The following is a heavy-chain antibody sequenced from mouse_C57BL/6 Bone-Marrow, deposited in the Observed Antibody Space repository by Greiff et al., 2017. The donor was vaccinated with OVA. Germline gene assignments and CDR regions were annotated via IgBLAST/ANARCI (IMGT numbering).Heavy chain of an antibody. CDR2: IYPRSGNT. Sequence: VKLQQSGAELARPGASVKLSCKASGYTFTSYGISWVKQRTGQGLEWIGKIYPRSGNTYYNEKFKGKATLTADKSSSTAYMQLRSLTSEDSAVYFCAREGDLWDYWGQGTSVTVSS. V-gene: IGHV1-81*01. CDR3: AREGDLWDY. J-gene: IGHJ4*01. D-gene: IGHD3-3*01. CDR1: GYTFTSYG.